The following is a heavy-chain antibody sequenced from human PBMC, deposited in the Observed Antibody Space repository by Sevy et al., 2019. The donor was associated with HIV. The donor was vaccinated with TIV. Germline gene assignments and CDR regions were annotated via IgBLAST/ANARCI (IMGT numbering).Heavy chain of an antibody. V-gene: IGHV3-23*01. D-gene: IGHD6-13*01. CDR2: ISGSGGST. Sequence: GGSLRLSCAASGFTFSSYAMSWVRQAPGKGLEWVSAISGSGGSTYYADSVKGRFTISRDNSKNTLYLQMNSLRAEDTAVYDCAKDQFKIAAAGTNFDYWGQGTLVTVSS. J-gene: IGHJ4*02. CDR1: GFTFSSYA. CDR3: AKDQFKIAAAGTNFDY.